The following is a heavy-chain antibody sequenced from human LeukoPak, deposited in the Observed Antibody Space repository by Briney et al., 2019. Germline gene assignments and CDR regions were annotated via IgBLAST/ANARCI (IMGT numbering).Heavy chain of an antibody. J-gene: IGHJ4*02. CDR1: GGSISSSSYY. Sequence: SETLSLTCTVSGGSISSSSYYWGWIRQPPGKGLEWIGSIYYSGSTYYNPSLKSRVTISVDTSKNQFSLKLSSVTAADTAVYYCARHRYDFWSGLPSDYWGQGTLVTVSS. V-gene: IGHV4-39*01. D-gene: IGHD3-3*01. CDR3: ARHRYDFWSGLPSDY. CDR2: IYYSGST.